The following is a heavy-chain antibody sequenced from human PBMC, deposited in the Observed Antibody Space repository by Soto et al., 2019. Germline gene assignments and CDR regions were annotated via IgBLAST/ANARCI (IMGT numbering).Heavy chain of an antibody. CDR3: TTAAGGMWGADY. CDR1: GFTFRNVW. J-gene: IGHJ4*02. D-gene: IGHD1-26*01. CDR2: VESRSDGGTT. Sequence: GGSLRLSCAASGFTFRNVWMSWVRQAPGKGPEWVGRVESRSDGGTTDYAAPVKGRFTVSRDDSQSTLSLQMDSLKIEDSAVYFCTTAAGGMWGADYWGQGTPVTVSS. V-gene: IGHV3-15*04.